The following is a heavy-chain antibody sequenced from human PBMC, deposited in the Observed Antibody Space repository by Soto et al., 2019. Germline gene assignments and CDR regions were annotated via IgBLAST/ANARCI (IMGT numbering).Heavy chain of an antibody. CDR1: GYTFSSYT. CDR2: ISPDDGNT. CDR3: ARVEAYFGESTH. Sequence: GASVKVSCKTSGYTFSSYTIAWVRQAPGQGLEWLGWISPDDGNTEYEQKFQGRVTMTADTLTNNAYMELRSLKYDDTAVYYCARVEAYFGESTHWVQGTQVTVSS. D-gene: IGHD3-10*01. V-gene: IGHV1-18*01. J-gene: IGHJ4*02.